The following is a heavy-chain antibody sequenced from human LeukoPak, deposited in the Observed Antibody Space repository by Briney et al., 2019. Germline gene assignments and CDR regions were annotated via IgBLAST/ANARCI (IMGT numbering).Heavy chain of an antibody. CDR2: IYHSGSN. CDR1: GYSISSGYY. J-gene: IGHJ4*02. D-gene: IGHD6-6*01. CDR3: AREGRYSSSAPPDDY. V-gene: IGHV4-38-2*02. Sequence: SETLSLTSTVYGYSISSGYYWGCLRQPPGKGLEWIGTIYHSGSNYSDPSLKSRVTISVDRSKNQFSLKLSSVTAADTAVYYCAREGRYSSSAPPDDYWGQGTLVTVSS.